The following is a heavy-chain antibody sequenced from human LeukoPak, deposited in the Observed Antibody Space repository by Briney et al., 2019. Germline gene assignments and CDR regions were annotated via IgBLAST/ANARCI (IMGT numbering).Heavy chain of an antibody. D-gene: IGHD1-26*01. V-gene: IGHV1-2*02. CDR1: GYTFTGYY. CDR2: TNPNSGGT. J-gene: IGHJ4*02. Sequence: ASVKVSCKASGYTFTGYYMHWVRQAPGQGLEWMGWTNPNSGGTNYAQKFQGRVTMTRDTSISTAYMELSRLRSDDTAVYYCTRVRRGIPPAKENSGSLPWYYFDYWGQGTLVTVSS. CDR3: TRVRRGIPPAKENSGSLPWYYFDY.